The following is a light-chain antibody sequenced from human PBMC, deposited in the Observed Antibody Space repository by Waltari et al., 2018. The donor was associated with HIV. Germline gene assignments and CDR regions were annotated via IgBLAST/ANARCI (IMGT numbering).Light chain of an antibody. CDR2: TAT. V-gene: IGKV1-39*01. CDR3: QQSYSSPT. J-gene: IGKJ3*01. CDR1: QNIKNY. Sequence: DIQMTQSTSSLSASIGDRVTITCRTSQNIKNYLNWYQQKPGKAPKMLIYTATTLQSGVSSRFNGSGSGTDFTLTITGLEPEDFALYFCQQSYSSPTFGPGTTVDVK.